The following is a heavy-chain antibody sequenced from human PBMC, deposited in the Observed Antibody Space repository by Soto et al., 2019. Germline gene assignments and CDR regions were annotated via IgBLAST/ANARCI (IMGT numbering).Heavy chain of an antibody. CDR1: GFTFSSYG. Sequence: QVQLVESGGGVVQPGRSLRLSCAASGFTFSSYGMHWVRQAPGKGLEWVAVISYDGSNKYYADSVKGRFTISRDNSKNTLYVQMNSLRAEDTAVYYCAKVDLGAYYYYGMDVWGQGTTVTVSS. J-gene: IGHJ6*02. CDR3: AKVDLGAYYYYGMDV. D-gene: IGHD3-16*01. CDR2: ISYDGSNK. V-gene: IGHV3-30*18.